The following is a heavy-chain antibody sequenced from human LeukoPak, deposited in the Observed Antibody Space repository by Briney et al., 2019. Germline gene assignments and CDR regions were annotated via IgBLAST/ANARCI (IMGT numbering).Heavy chain of an antibody. J-gene: IGHJ4*02. D-gene: IGHD2-2*01. CDR1: GGSISSSSYY. CDR2: IYYSGST. Sequence: SETLSPTCTVSGGSISSSSYYWGWIRQPPGKGLEWIGSIYYSGSTYYNPSLKSRVTISVDTSKNQFSLKLSSVTAADTAVYYCARLYCSSTSCYCFDYWGQGTLVTVSS. CDR3: ARLYCSSTSCYCFDY. V-gene: IGHV4-39*07.